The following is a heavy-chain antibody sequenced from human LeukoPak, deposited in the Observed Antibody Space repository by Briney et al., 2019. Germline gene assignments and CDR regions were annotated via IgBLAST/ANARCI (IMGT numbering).Heavy chain of an antibody. CDR2: INHSGST. CDR1: GGSFSGYY. J-gene: IGHJ4*02. Sequence: SETLSLTCAVYGGSFSGYYWSWIRQPPGMGLEWIGEINHSGSTNYNPSLKSRVTISVDTSKNQFSLKLSSVTAADTAVYYCASLVVADYYFDYWGQGTLVTVSS. CDR3: ASLVVADYYFDY. D-gene: IGHD6-19*01. V-gene: IGHV4-34*01.